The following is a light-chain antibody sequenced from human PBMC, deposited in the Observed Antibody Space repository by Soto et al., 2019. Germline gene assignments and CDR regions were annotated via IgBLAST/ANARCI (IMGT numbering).Light chain of an antibody. CDR2: AAS. Sequence: DIQMTQSPSSLSASVGDRVTITCRASQSISSYLNWYQQKPGKAPELLIYAASSLQSGVPSRFSGSGSGTDFTLTVSSLQPEDFATYYCQQSYSPPRGTFGQGTKVDIK. V-gene: IGKV1-39*01. J-gene: IGKJ1*01. CDR3: QQSYSPPRGT. CDR1: QSISSY.